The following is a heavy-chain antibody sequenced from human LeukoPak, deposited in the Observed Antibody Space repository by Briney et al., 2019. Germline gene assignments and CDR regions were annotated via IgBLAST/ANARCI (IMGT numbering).Heavy chain of an antibody. D-gene: IGHD6-19*01. CDR1: GLTFSNYA. CDR3: AKLGIAVAGGDAFDI. V-gene: IGHV3-23*01. J-gene: IGHJ3*02. Sequence: GGSLRLSCAASGLTFSNYAMSWVRQAPGKGLEWVSAISGGSTYYADSVKGRFTISRDSPKITLYLQMNSLRAEDTAVYYCAKLGIAVAGGDAFDIWGQGTMVTVSS. CDR2: ISGGST.